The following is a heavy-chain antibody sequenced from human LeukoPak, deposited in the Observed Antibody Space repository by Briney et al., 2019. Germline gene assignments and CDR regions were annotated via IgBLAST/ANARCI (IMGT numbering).Heavy chain of an antibody. V-gene: IGHV4-59*01. J-gene: IGHJ4*02. CDR3: ARLGQNYDILTGYYNGYYFDY. CDR2: IYYSGST. D-gene: IGHD3-9*01. CDR1: GGSISSYY. Sequence: SETLSLTCTVSGGSISSYYWSWVRQPPGKGLEWIGYIYYSGSTNYNPSLKSRVTISVDTSKNQFSLKLSSVTAADTAVYYCARLGQNYDILTGYYNGYYFDYWGQGTLVTVSS.